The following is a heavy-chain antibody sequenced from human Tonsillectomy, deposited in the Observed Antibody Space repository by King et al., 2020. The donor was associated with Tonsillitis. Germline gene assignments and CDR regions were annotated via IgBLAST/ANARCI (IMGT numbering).Heavy chain of an antibody. J-gene: IGHJ4*02. Sequence: VQLVESGGGLVKPGGSLRLSCAASGFTFSDSWMNWVRQAPGKGLEWVGRIKSKTAGGTTDYTTPGKGRFTISRDDSKNTLFLEMNSLKTEDTGVYYCTTDACTIFGVVPDHSFEHWGQGTLVTVSS. CDR2: IKSKTAGGTT. D-gene: IGHD3-3*01. CDR3: TTDACTIFGVVPDHSFEH. V-gene: IGHV3-15*01. CDR1: GFTFSDSW.